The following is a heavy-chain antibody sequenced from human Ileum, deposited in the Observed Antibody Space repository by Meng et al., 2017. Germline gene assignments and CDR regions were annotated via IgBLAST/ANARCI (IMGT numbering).Heavy chain of an antibody. J-gene: IGHJ4*02. CDR3: ARHGGYSQDF. V-gene: IGHV4-4*02. CDR1: SGSISSNTS. Sequence: QVPLQVSGPGPVGPSWTLSPTCAVSSGSISSNTSWSWVRQPPGKGLEWIGQISHSGSAYYNPSLKSRVTMSVDKSKSQFSLMLTSVTAADTAIYYCARHGGYSQDFWGQGTLVTVSS. D-gene: IGHD4-23*01. CDR2: ISHSGSA.